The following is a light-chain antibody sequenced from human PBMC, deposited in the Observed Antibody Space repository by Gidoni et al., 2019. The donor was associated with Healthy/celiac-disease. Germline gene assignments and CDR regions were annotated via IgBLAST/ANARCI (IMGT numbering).Light chain of an antibody. CDR2: DTS. CDR3: QQRSNWPPYT. J-gene: IGKJ2*01. Sequence: EIVLTQSPATLSLSPGERATLSCRASQRVSSYLAWDQQKPGQAPRLLIYDTSTRATGIPVRFSVSGSGTDFTLTISSLEPEDFAVYFCQQRSNWPPYTFGQGTKLEIK. V-gene: IGKV3-11*01. CDR1: QRVSSY.